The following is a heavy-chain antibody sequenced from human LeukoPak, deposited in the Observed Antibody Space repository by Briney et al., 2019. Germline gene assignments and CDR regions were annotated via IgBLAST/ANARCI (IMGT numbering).Heavy chain of an antibody. Sequence: GSVKVSCKASGYTFTTYGIIWVPHTPGQGRECLGWISAYNGNTNYAQKLQGRVPMTTDTSTSIAYLATRSLRSDETAVYYCARGSCSGSSCYSLLDFWGQGTLVTVSS. D-gene: IGHD2-15*01. CDR2: ISAYNGNT. J-gene: IGHJ4*02. CDR1: GYTFTTYG. CDR3: ARGSCSGSSCYSLLDF. V-gene: IGHV1-18*01.